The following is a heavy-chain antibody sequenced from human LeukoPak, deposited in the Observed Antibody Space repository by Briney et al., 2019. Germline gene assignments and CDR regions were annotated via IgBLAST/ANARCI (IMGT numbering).Heavy chain of an antibody. CDR2: IYYSGST. V-gene: IGHV4-59*01. J-gene: IGHJ4*02. CDR1: GGSISSYY. D-gene: IGHD3-10*01. Sequence: SETLSLTCTVSGGSISSYYWSWIRQPPGKGLEWIGYIYYSGSTNYNPSLKSRVTISVDTSKNQFSLKLSPVTAADTAVYYCARDYYGSGRIDWGQGTLVTVSS. CDR3: ARDYYGSGRID.